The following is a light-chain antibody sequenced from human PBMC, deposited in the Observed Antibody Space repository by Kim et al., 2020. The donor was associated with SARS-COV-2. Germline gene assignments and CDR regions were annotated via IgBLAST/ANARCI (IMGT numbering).Light chain of an antibody. Sequence: DIQMTQSPSTLSASVGDRATITCRASQSISGWLAWYQQKPGKAPKLLIYKASNLESGVPSRFSGSASGTEFTLTISSLQPDDFATYYCQQYNGYSRTFGQGTKVDIK. CDR1: QSISGW. J-gene: IGKJ1*01. V-gene: IGKV1-5*03. CDR2: KAS. CDR3: QQYNGYSRT.